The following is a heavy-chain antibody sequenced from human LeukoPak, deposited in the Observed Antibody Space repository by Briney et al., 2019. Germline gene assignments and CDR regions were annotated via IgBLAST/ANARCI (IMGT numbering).Heavy chain of an antibody. CDR2: IYYSGST. D-gene: IGHD5-24*01. CDR3: ASRDGYNYVNAFDI. Sequence: PSQTLSLTCTVSGGSISSGGYYWSWIRQHPGKGLEWIGYIYYSGSTYYNPSLKSRVTISVDTSKIQCSLKLSSVTAADTAVYYCASRDGYNYVNAFDIWGQGTMVTVSS. V-gene: IGHV4-31*03. CDR1: GGSISSGGYY. J-gene: IGHJ3*02.